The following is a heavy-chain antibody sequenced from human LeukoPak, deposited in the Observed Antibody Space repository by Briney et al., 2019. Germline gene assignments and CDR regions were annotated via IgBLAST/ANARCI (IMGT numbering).Heavy chain of an antibody. Sequence: PGRSLGLSCAASGFTFSSYGMHWVRQAPGKGLEWVAVIWYDGSNKYYADSVKGRFTISRDNSKNTLYLQMNSLRAEDTAVYYCATLGTVAGTGTRFNYWGQGTLVTVSS. J-gene: IGHJ4*02. CDR3: ATLGTVAGTGTRFNY. V-gene: IGHV3-33*08. D-gene: IGHD6-19*01. CDR2: IWYDGSNK. CDR1: GFTFSSYG.